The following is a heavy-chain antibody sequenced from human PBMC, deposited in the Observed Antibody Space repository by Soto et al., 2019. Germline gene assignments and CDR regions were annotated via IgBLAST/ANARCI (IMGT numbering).Heavy chain of an antibody. CDR3: ARIGGFVGTLLPDWYFDL. CDR2: IIPIFGTA. J-gene: IGHJ2*01. D-gene: IGHD3-16*01. Sequence: QVQLVQSGAEVKKPGSSVKVSCKASGGTFSSYAISWVRQAPGQGLEWMGGIIPIFGTANYAQKFQGRVTITADKSTSTAYMELISLRSEDTAVYYCARIGGFVGTLLPDWYFDLWGRGTLVTVSS. CDR1: GGTFSSYA. V-gene: IGHV1-69*06.